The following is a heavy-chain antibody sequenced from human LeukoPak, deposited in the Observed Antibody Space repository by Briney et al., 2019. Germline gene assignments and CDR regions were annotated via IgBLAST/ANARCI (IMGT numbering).Heavy chain of an antibody. Sequence: PSETLSLTCTVSGGSISSYYWSWIRPPAGKGLEWIGRMYTSGSTTYNPSLKSRVTMSVDTSKTQFPLKLSSVTAADTAVYYGARDLPERDEYQLLSNWFDPWGQGTLVTVSS. V-gene: IGHV4-4*07. CDR3: ARDLPERDEYQLLSNWFDP. CDR1: GGSISSYY. J-gene: IGHJ5*02. D-gene: IGHD2-2*01. CDR2: MYTSGST.